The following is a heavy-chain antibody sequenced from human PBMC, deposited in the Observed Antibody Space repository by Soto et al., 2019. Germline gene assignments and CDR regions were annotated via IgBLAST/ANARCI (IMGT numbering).Heavy chain of an antibody. J-gene: IGHJ6*02. Sequence: ASLKVSCKTSGSTFTRNGISWVRQAPGQGLEWMGWISPKSGNTKYAQKFQGRVIMTTDTSTSIAYMELRSLRSDDTAVYFCVKDRDSNSWPSRDVWGPGTTVTVSS. V-gene: IGHV1-18*01. D-gene: IGHD3-22*01. CDR1: GSTFTRNG. CDR2: ISPKSGNT. CDR3: VKDRDSNSWPSRDV.